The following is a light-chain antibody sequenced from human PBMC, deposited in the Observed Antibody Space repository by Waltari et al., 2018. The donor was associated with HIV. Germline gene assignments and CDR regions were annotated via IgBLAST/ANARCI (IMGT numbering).Light chain of an antibody. CDR1: QDISKH. CDR3: QQSAHLWT. Sequence: DIQMTQSPSSLSSYVGDTFTITCQASQDISKHLNWYQQKPGKAPKVISSEASNLETGVPPRFSGSGSGRDFSLTISSLQPEDVATYYCQQSAHLWTFGRGTKVEL. J-gene: IGKJ1*01. V-gene: IGKV1-33*01. CDR2: EAS.